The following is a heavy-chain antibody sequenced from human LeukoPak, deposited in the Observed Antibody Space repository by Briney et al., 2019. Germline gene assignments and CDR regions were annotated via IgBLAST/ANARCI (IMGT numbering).Heavy chain of an antibody. Sequence: GRSLRLSCAASGFTFSSYAMHWVRQAPGKGLEWVAVISYDGSNKYYADSVKGRFTISRDNSKNTLYLQMNSLRAEDTAVYYCARVARYFDWLYDYYFDYWGQGTLVTVSS. CDR1: GFTFSSYA. J-gene: IGHJ4*02. D-gene: IGHD3-9*01. CDR2: ISYDGSNK. CDR3: ARVARYFDWLYDYYFDY. V-gene: IGHV3-30*04.